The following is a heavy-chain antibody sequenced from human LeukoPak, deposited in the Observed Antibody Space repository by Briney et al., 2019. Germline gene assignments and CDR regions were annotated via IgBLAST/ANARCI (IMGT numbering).Heavy chain of an antibody. CDR2: INHSGSP. CDR1: GGSFSGYY. V-gene: IGHV4-34*01. Sequence: SETLSLTCAVYGGSFSGYYWSWIRQPPGKGLEWIGEINHSGSPNYNPPLMSRVTISVDTSKNQFSLKLSSVTAADTAVYYCARSPPNYDSSGYYDHFDYWGQGTLVTVSS. J-gene: IGHJ4*02. CDR3: ARSPPNYDSSGYYDHFDY. D-gene: IGHD3-22*01.